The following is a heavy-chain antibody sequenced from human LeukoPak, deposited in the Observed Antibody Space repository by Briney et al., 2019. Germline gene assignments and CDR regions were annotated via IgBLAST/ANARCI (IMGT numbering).Heavy chain of an antibody. CDR3: ARVVVTAIPHDAFDI. Sequence: ASVKVSCKASGYTFTSYGISWVRQAPGQGLERMGWISAYNGNTNYAQKLQGRVTMTTDTSTSTAYMELRSLRSDGTAVYYCARVVVTAIPHDAFDIWGQGTMVTVSS. CDR1: GYTFTSYG. CDR2: ISAYNGNT. D-gene: IGHD2-21*02. V-gene: IGHV1-18*01. J-gene: IGHJ3*02.